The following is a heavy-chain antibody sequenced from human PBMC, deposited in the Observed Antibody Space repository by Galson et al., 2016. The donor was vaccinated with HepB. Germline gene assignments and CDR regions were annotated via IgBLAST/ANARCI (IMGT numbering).Heavy chain of an antibody. V-gene: IGHV3-23*01. D-gene: IGHD2-21*01. CDR2: TSRDSGRT. J-gene: IGHJ3*02. CDR1: GFTFSTYA. Sequence: SLRLSCAASGFTFSTYAMSWVRQAPGKGLEWVSATSRDSGRTYYADSVKVRFTISRDNAKNTLYLQMNSLRAGDTATYYCGKDPARGVVRGGRAFDIRGQGTVVTVTS. CDR3: GKDPARGVVRGGRAFDI.